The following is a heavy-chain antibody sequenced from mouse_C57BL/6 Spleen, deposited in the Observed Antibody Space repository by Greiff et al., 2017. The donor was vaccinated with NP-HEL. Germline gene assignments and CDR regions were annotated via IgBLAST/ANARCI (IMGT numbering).Heavy chain of an antibody. CDR2: INYDGSST. CDR3: ARGLRYGYFDY. J-gene: IGHJ2*01. V-gene: IGHV5-16*01. D-gene: IGHD1-1*01. Sequence: EVKVVESEGGLVQPGSSMKLSCTASGFTFSDYYMAWVRQVPEKGLEWVANINYDGSSTYYLDSLKSRFIISRDNAKNILYLQMSSLKSEDTATYYCARGLRYGYFDYWGQGTTLTVSS. CDR1: GFTFSDYY.